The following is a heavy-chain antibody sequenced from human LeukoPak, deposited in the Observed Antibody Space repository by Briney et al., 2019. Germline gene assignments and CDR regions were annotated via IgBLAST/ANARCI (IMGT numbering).Heavy chain of an antibody. Sequence: GASVKVSFKASGYTFTSYYMHWVRQAPGQGLEWMEIINPSGGSTSYAQKFQGRVTMTRDTSTSTVYMELSSLRSEDTAVYYCARERPTMVRGVTYGMDVWGQGTTVTVSS. CDR3: ARERPTMVRGVTYGMDV. CDR2: INPSGGST. D-gene: IGHD3-10*01. J-gene: IGHJ6*02. CDR1: GYTFTSYY. V-gene: IGHV1-46*01.